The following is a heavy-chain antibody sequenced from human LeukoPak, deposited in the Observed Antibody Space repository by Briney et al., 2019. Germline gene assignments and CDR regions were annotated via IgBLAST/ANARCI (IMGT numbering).Heavy chain of an antibody. Sequence: PGGSLRLSCAASGFTVSSNYMSWVRQAPGKGLEWVSVIYSGGSTYFADSVKGRFTISRHNSKNTLYLQMNSLRAGDTAVYYCARGIYDSSGYEDYWGQGTLVTVSS. CDR3: ARGIYDSSGYEDY. CDR1: GFTVSSNY. D-gene: IGHD3-22*01. V-gene: IGHV3-53*04. J-gene: IGHJ4*02. CDR2: IYSGGST.